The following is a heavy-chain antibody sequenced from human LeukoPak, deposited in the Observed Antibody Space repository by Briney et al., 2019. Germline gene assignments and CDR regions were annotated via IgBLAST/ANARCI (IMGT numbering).Heavy chain of an antibody. J-gene: IGHJ4*02. Sequence: SQTLSLTCAISGDSVSSNSAAWNWIRQSPSRGLEWLGRTYYRSKWSTYYAVSVKSRISINRDTSKNQISLQLNSVTPEDTAVYYCARSTGPIDYWGPGNPGHRLL. CDR2: TYYRSKWST. D-gene: IGHD1-1*01. V-gene: IGHV6-1*01. CDR3: ARSTGPIDY. CDR1: GDSVSSNSAA.